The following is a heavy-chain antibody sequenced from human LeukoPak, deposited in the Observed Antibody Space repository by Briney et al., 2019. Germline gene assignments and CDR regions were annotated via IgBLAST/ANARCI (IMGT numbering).Heavy chain of an antibody. J-gene: IGHJ5*02. CDR2: IYHSGST. D-gene: IGHD5-18*01. Sequence: PSETLSLTCTVSGYSISSGYYWGWIRQPPGKGLEWIGSIYHSGSTYYNPSLKSRVTISVDTSKNQFSLKLSSVTAADTAVYYCARHRVTKGYSYGYWDWFDPWGQGTLVTVSS. CDR1: GYSISSGYY. CDR3: ARHRVTKGYSYGYWDWFDP. V-gene: IGHV4-38-2*02.